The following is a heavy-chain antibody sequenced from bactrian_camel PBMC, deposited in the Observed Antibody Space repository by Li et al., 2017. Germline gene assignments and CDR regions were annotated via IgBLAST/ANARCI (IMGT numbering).Heavy chain of an antibody. V-gene: IGHV3S42*01. Sequence: VQLVESGGGSVQAGGSLTLSCAAGRYTYKRNCMGWLRQRPGKDREGLAVLWIGGATTSYADSVKGRFIVTRDKAKDLVYLQMNGLQPEGTGMYYCAADQLYGTCRDVLDFPARGQGTQVTVS. CDR2: LWIGGATT. J-gene: IGHJ4*01. CDR1: RYTYKRNC. D-gene: IGHD7*01. CDR3: AADQLYGTCRDVLDFPA.